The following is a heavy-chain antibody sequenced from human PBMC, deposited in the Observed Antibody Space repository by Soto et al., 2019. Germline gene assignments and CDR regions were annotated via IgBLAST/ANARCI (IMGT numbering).Heavy chain of an antibody. D-gene: IGHD3-22*01. J-gene: IGHJ3*02. CDR1: GYTFTSYY. V-gene: IGHV1-46*01. CDR3: ARDGGEYYYDSRRAFDI. CDR2: INPSGGST. Sequence: ASVKVSCKASGYTFTSYYMHWVRQAPGQGLEWMGIINPSGGSTSYAQKFQGRVAMTRDTSTSTVYMELSSLRSEDTAVYYCARDGGEYYYDSRRAFDIWGQGTMVTVSS.